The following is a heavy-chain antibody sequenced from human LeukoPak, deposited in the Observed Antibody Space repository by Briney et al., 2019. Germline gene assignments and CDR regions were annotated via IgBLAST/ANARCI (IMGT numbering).Heavy chain of an antibody. J-gene: IGHJ4*02. CDR3: ARGYSSTGYYFDS. V-gene: IGHV4-59*08. CDR2: IYYTGTT. CDR1: GVSISSYY. Sequence: SETLSLTCTVTGVSISSYYWSWVRQPPGKGLEWIGYIYYTGTTNYNPSLGSRVTLSVDTSKSQFSLKLASVTAADTAVYYCARGYSSTGYYFDSWGQGTLVTVSS. D-gene: IGHD6-13*01.